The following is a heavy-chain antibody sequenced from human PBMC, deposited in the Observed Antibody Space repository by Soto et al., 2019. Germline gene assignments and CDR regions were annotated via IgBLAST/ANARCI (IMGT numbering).Heavy chain of an antibody. D-gene: IGHD3-3*01. Sequence: SETLSLTCAVSGYSISSGYYWGWIRQPPGKGLEWIGSIYHSGSTYYNPSLKSRVTISVDTSKNQFSLKLSSVTAADTAVYYCARASGNYYFDYWGQGTLVTVSS. J-gene: IGHJ4*02. V-gene: IGHV4-38-2*01. CDR2: IYHSGST. CDR3: ARASGNYYFDY. CDR1: GYSISSGYY.